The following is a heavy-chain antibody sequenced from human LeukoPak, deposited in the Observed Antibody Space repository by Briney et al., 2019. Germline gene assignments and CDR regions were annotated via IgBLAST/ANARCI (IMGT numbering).Heavy chain of an antibody. V-gene: IGHV1-69*05. D-gene: IGHD3-22*01. J-gene: IGHJ3*02. CDR3: ARGLDERYYYDSSGYGDAFDI. CDR1: GGTFGSYA. CDR2: IIPIFGTA. Sequence: ASVKVSCKASGGTFGSYAISWVRQAPGQGLEWMGGIIPIFGTANYAQKFQGRVTITTDESTSTAYMELSSLRSEDTAVYYCARGLDERYYYDSSGYGDAFDIWGQGTMVTVSS.